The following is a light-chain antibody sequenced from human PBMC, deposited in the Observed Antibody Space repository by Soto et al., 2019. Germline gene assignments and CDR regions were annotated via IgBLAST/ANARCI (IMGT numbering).Light chain of an antibody. CDR1: QSISSW. J-gene: IGKJ1*01. Sequence: EIMLSQSPSTLSLSRGDRATIACRASQSISSWVACYQQKPGKAPKLLIYDASSLESGVPSRFSGSGSGTEFTLTISSLQPDDFATYYCQQYNSYWTFGQGTKVDIK. CDR2: DAS. CDR3: QQYNSYWT. V-gene: IGKV1-5*01.